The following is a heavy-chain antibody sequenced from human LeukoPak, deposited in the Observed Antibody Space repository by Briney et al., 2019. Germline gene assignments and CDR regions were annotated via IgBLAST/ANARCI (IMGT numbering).Heavy chain of an antibody. CDR2: INHSGST. Sequence: PSETLSLTCAVYGGSFSGYYWSWIRQPPGKGLEWIGEINHSGSTNYNPSLKSRVTISVDTSKNQFSLKLSSVTAADTAVYYCARGAELLAIIHQNVGKFDPWGQGTLVTVSS. CDR1: GGSFSGYY. D-gene: IGHD7-27*01. CDR3: ARGAELLAIIHQNVGKFDP. V-gene: IGHV4-34*01. J-gene: IGHJ5*02.